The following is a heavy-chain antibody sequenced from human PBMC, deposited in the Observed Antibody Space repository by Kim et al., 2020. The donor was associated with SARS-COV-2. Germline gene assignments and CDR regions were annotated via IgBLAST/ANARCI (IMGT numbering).Heavy chain of an antibody. J-gene: IGHJ4*02. Sequence: GGSLRLSCAASGLTVSSNYMTWVRQAAGKGLEWVALIPGVGTTDYGDSVKGRFSISRDNSENMIYLQMNSLRVEDTAVYYCVGSSGSGSYYHFWGQGTLVTVSS. V-gene: IGHV3-53*01. CDR1: GLTVSSNY. D-gene: IGHD3-10*01. CDR3: VGSSGSGSYYHF. CDR2: IPGVGTT.